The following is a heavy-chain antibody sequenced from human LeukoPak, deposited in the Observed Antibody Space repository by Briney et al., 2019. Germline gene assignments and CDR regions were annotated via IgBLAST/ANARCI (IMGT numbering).Heavy chain of an antibody. D-gene: IGHD3-3*01. J-gene: IGHJ4*02. Sequence: GASVKASCKASGYTFTGYYMHWVRQAPGQGLEWMGWINPNSGGTNCAQKFQGRVTMTRDTSINTAYMELSSLRFDDTAVYYCARDAYYDFWSGYPRYFDYWGQGTLVTVSS. CDR3: ARDAYYDFWSGYPRYFDY. V-gene: IGHV1-2*02. CDR1: GYTFTGYY. CDR2: INPNSGGT.